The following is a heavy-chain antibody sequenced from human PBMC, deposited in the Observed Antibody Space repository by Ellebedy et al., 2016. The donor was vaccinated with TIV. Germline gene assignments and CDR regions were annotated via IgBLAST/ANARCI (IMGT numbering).Heavy chain of an antibody. J-gene: IGHJ4*02. CDR1: GYTFTSYG. CDR3: ARVLFTMVRGVIIISDFDY. D-gene: IGHD3-10*01. V-gene: IGHV1-18*01. Sequence: AASVKVSCKASGYTFTSYGINWVRQAPGQGLEWMGWISAYNGNTNYAQKLQGRVTMTTDTSTTTAYMELRSLRSDDTAVYYCARVLFTMVRGVIIISDFDYWGQGTLVTVSS. CDR2: ISAYNGNT.